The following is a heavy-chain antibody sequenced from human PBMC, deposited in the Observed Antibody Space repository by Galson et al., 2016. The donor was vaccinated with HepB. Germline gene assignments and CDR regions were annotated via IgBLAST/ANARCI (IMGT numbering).Heavy chain of an antibody. J-gene: IGHJ4*02. CDR2: IYHSGST. Sequence: TLSLTCAVSGDSIGGSNWWSWVRQPPGKGLEWIGEIYHSGSTNYNPSLKSRVTISVDKSKNQFSLRLRSLTAADTAVYFCATSDSSNLVLDYWGQGTLVTVSS. CDR1: GDSIGGSNW. V-gene: IGHV4-4*01. CDR3: ATSDSSNLVLDY. D-gene: IGHD5-24*01.